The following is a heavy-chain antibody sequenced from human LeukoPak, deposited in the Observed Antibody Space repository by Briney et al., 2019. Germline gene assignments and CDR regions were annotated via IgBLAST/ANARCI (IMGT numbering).Heavy chain of an antibody. D-gene: IGHD2-8*02. CDR3: AREYGGVLGYFDY. Sequence: GGSLRLSCAASGFTFSSYNMNWVRQAPGKGLEWVAVISPDGGIQYYADSVKGRFTISRDNSKSTLFLQMNSLRPEDAAVYYCAREYGGVLGYFDYWGQGALVIVSS. CDR1: GFTFSSYN. V-gene: IGHV3-30*03. CDR2: ISPDGGIQ. J-gene: IGHJ4*02.